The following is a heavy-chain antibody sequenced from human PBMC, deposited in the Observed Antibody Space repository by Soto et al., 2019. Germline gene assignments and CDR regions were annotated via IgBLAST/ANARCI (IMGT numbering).Heavy chain of an antibody. J-gene: IGHJ4*02. Sequence: LSLTCTVSGGSISSYYWSWIRQPPGKGLEWIGYIYYSGSTNYNPSLKSRVTISVDTSKNQFSLKLSSVTAADTAVYYCARGRNLVVAATRDYWGQGTLVTVSS. V-gene: IGHV4-59*01. D-gene: IGHD2-15*01. CDR3: ARGRNLVVAATRDY. CDR1: GGSISSYY. CDR2: IYYSGST.